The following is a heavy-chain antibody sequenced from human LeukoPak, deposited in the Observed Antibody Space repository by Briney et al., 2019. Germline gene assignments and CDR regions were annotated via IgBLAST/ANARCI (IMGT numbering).Heavy chain of an antibody. J-gene: IGHJ4*02. CDR3: ATVSRKRSWPDY. V-gene: IGHV1-24*01. CDR1: GYTLTELS. D-gene: IGHD6-13*01. Sequence: ASVKVSCKVSGYTLTELSMHWVRQAPGKGLEWMGGFDPEDGETIYAQKFQGRVTMTEDTSTDTAYMELSSLRSEDTAVYYCATVSRKRSWPDYWGQGTLVTVSS. CDR2: FDPEDGET.